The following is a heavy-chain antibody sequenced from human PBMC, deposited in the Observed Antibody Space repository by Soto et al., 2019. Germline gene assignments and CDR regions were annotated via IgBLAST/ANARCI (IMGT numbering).Heavy chain of an antibody. CDR1: GFTFSGHA. CDR3: ARDRFSGYGDNAHGMDV. J-gene: IGHJ6*02. D-gene: IGHD4-17*01. Sequence: QAQVVESGGGVVQPGRSLRLSCAASGFTFSGHAMHWVRQAPGKGLEWVAFISFDGSNKYYADSVKGRFTISRDNSKNTLFLQMNSLRGEDTAVYYCARDRFSGYGDNAHGMDVWGQGTTVTVSS. CDR2: ISFDGSNK. V-gene: IGHV3-30-3*01.